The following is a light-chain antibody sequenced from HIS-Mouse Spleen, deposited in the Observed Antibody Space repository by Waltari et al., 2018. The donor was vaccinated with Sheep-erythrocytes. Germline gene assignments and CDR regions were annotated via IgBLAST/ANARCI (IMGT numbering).Light chain of an antibody. CDR3: QVWDSSSDLGV. CDR1: NIGSKS. J-gene: IGLJ3*02. CDR2: DDS. V-gene: IGLV3-21*02. Sequence: SYVLTQPPSVSVAPGQTARITCGGNNIGSKSVHGYQQKPGQAPVLVVYDDSDRPPGIPERFSGSNSGNTATLTISRVEAGDEADYYCQVWDSSSDLGVFGGGTKLTVL.